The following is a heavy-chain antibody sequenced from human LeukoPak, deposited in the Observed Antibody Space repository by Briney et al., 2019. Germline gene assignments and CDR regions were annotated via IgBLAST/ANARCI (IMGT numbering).Heavy chain of an antibody. J-gene: IGHJ3*02. CDR2: INAGNGNT. Sequence: GASVKVSCKASGYTFTGYYMHWVRQAPGQGLEWMGWINAGNGNTKYSQEFQGRVTITRDTSASTAYMELSSLRSEDVAVYYCARGKSGTNSYNAFDIWGQGTMVTVSS. V-gene: IGHV1-3*03. CDR1: GYTFTGYY. CDR3: ARGKSGTNSYNAFDI. D-gene: IGHD1-1*01.